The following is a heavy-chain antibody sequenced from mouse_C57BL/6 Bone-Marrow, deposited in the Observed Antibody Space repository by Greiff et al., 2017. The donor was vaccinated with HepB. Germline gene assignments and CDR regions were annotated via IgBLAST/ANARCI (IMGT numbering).Heavy chain of an antibody. D-gene: IGHD1-1*01. CDR2: INPSSGYT. J-gene: IGHJ4*01. V-gene: IGHV1-7*01. CDR3: ARENGYYGSYYAMDY. CDR1: GYTFTTYW. Sequence: QVQLQQSGAELAKPGASVKLSCKASGYTFTTYWMHWVNQRPGQGLEWIGYINPSSGYTKYNQKFKDKATLPADKSSSTAYMQLSSLKYEDSAVYYCARENGYYGSYYAMDYWGQGNSITVSS.